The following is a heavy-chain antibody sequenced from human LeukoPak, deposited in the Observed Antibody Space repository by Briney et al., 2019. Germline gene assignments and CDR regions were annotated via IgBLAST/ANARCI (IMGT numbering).Heavy chain of an antibody. V-gene: IGHV3-49*04. CDR3: TRDHPIAAAGTFDY. D-gene: IGHD6-13*01. J-gene: IGHJ4*02. CDR1: GFTFGDYA. CDR2: IRSKAYGGTT. Sequence: PGGSLRLSCTASGFTFGDYAMSWVRQAPGTGLEWVGFIRSKAYGGTTEYAASVKGRFTISRDDSKSIAYLQMNSLKTEDTAVYYCTRDHPIAAAGTFDYWGQGTLVTVSS.